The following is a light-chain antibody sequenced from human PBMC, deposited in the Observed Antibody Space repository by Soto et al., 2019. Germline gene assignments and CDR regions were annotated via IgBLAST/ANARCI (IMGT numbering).Light chain of an antibody. CDR3: HRHETYPLT. Sequence: TQMTQSPSTLSASVGDSVSITCRASRDIGTWLAWFQQKPGRAPNLLIYRASTLARGVPSRFSGSGSGTEFTLTFSSLQPDDFATYYCHRHETYPLTFGGGTKVDI. J-gene: IGKJ4*01. CDR1: RDIGTW. CDR2: RAS. V-gene: IGKV1-5*03.